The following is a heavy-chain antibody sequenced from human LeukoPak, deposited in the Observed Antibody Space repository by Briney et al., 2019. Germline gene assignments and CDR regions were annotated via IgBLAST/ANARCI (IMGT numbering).Heavy chain of an antibody. J-gene: IGHJ5*02. V-gene: IGHV4-59*01. CDR1: GGSISSYY. CDR2: IYYSGST. Sequence: PSETLSLTCTVSGGSISSYYWSWIRQPPGKGLEWIGYIYYSGSTNYNPSLKSRVTISVDTSKNQFSLKLSSVTAADTAVYYCARDLLGGSGNYYRWFDPWGQGTLVTVSS. CDR3: ARDLLGGSGNYYRWFDP. D-gene: IGHD3-10*01.